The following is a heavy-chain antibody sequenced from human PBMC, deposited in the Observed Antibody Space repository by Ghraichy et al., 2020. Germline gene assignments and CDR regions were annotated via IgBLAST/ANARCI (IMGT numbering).Heavy chain of an antibody. CDR1: GGSISSYY. Sequence: SETLSLTCTVSGGSISSYYWSWIRQPPGKGLEWIGYIYYSGSTNYNPSLKSRVTISVDTSKNQFSLKLSSVTAADTAVYYCARISGSYYFYYYYGMDVWGQGTTVTVSS. CDR2: IYYSGST. D-gene: IGHD1-26*01. J-gene: IGHJ6*02. V-gene: IGHV4-59*01. CDR3: ARISGSYYFYYYYGMDV.